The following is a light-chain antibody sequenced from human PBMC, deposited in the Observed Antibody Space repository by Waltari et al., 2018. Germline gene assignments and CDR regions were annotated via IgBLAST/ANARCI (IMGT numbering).Light chain of an antibody. CDR2: RTD. J-gene: IGLJ3*02. V-gene: IGLV1-44*01. CDR1: ASNIGGKL. CDR3: ASWDDSLNGHWV. Sequence: QSVLTQPPSASGPPGQSVTISCSGGASNIGGKLVNWYQQPPGKAPKLLNYRTDLRPSGVPDRFSGSKSGTSASLAISGLQSEDEADYFCASWDDSLNGHWVFGGGTKVTVL.